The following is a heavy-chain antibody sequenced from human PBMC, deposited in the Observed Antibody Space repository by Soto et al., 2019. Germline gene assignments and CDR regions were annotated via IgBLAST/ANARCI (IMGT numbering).Heavy chain of an antibody. D-gene: IGHD3-22*01. Sequence: ASVKVSCRASGYTFTSYDINWVRQATGQRLEWMGWMNPNSGNTGYAQKFQGRVTVTRNTSISTAYMELSSLRSEDTAVYYCESPVYDSSGYYSDAFDIWGQGTMVTVSS. J-gene: IGHJ3*02. V-gene: IGHV1-8*01. CDR2: MNPNSGNT. CDR3: ESPVYDSSGYYSDAFDI. CDR1: GYTFTSYD.